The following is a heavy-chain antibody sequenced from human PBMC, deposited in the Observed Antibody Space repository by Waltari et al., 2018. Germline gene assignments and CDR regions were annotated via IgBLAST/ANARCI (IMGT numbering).Heavy chain of an antibody. CDR1: GASMTSPY. CDR2: VFHSGST. V-gene: IGHV4-59*11. Sequence: QVQLQESGPGLVKPSETLSLTCTVSGASMTSPYWSWIRQSPGKGLEWVGYVFHSGSTNYNPSLKSRVTMSLDTSKSQFSLRLTSVTPADTAVYYCARDILHSFYYYMDVWGKGTMVTVSS. J-gene: IGHJ6*03. D-gene: IGHD5-18*01. CDR3: ARDILHSFYYYMDV.